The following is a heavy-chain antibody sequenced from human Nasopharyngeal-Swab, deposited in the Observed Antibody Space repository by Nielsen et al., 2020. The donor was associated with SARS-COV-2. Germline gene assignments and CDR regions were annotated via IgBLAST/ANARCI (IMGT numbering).Heavy chain of an antibody. CDR1: GFTFSDYY. CDR3: ARDRHGDDSRNYYYGMDV. Sequence: GGSLRLSCAASGFTFSDYYISWIRQAPGKVLEWVSYISSSGSTIYYADSVKGRFTISRDNAKKSLYLQMNSLRAEDTAVYYCARDRHGDDSRNYYYGMDVWGQGTTVSVSS. V-gene: IGHV3-11*01. D-gene: IGHD4-23*01. CDR2: ISSSGSTI. J-gene: IGHJ6*02.